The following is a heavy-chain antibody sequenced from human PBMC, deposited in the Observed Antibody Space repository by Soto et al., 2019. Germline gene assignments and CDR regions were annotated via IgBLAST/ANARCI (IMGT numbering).Heavy chain of an antibody. CDR2: IYWDDDQ. V-gene: IGHV2-5*02. J-gene: IGHJ3*01. D-gene: IGHD2-15*01. CDR3: THSIRYSAFDF. CDR1: GFSLSSSGVS. Sequence: QITLRESGLTLVRPTQTLTLTCTFSGFSLSSSGVSVGWIRQPPGKALEWLAHIYWDDDQRYSPSLKNRLTITKDTSKTPVVLTMTNMDPVDTATFYCTHSIRYSAFDFWGQGKMVVVSS.